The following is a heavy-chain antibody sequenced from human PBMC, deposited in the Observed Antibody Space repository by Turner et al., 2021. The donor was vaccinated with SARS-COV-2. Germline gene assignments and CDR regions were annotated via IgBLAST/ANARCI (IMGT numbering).Heavy chain of an antibody. J-gene: IGHJ6*02. Sequence: VQPVESGGGLVQPGGSVRHSCAASGITVGCNYMSWVRQAPGKWLEWVSVIYSGASTYYADSVESRFTVSRDNSKNTLYLQVNGLGAEITSVYYCAVDLYCYGMDVWGQGTTVTVSS. CDR2: IYSGAST. CDR3: AVDLYCYGMDV. CDR1: GITVGCNY. V-gene: IGHV3-66*01.